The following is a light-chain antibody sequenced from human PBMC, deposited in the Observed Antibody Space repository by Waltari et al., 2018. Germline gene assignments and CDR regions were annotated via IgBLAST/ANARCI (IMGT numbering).Light chain of an antibody. CDR3: QQSYSIPLT. CDR2: GAS. Sequence: EIVLTQSPATLSVSPGERATLFCRASHSIRNNLAWYQQKPGQAPRLLIYGASTRATGIPARFSGSGSGTEFTLTISTLQHEDFATYYCQQSYSIPLTFGGGTKVEIK. V-gene: IGKV3-15*01. J-gene: IGKJ4*01. CDR1: HSIRNN.